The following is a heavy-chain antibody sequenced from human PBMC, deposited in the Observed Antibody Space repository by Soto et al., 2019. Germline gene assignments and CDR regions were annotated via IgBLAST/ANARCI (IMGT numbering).Heavy chain of an antibody. CDR2: IYHSGST. V-gene: IGHV4-39*07. D-gene: IGHD3-9*01. CDR1: GGSITSSSYY. Sequence: SETLSLTCTVSGGSITSSSYYWGWIRQPPGKGLEWIGKIYHSGSTYYNPSLKSRVTISVDKSKNQFSLKLSSVTAADTAVYYCASYDILTGYSIWGQGTLVTVSS. J-gene: IGHJ4*02. CDR3: ASYDILTGYSI.